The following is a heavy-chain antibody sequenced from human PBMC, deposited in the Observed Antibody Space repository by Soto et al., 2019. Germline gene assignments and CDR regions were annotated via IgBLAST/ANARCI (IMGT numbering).Heavy chain of an antibody. CDR3: SRQAVDFWSDKPQYYMDV. D-gene: IGHD3-3*01. J-gene: IGHJ6*03. CDR1: GFTFSGSA. V-gene: IGHV3-73*01. Sequence: EVQLVESGGGLVQPGGSLKLSCAASGFTFSGSALHWVRQASGKGLEWVGRIRSKGNNYATAYGASLKGRITISRDDSKNTAYLQMNSLNTEDTAVYYGSRQAVDFWSDKPQYYMDVLGKGTTVTVSS. CDR2: IRSKGNNYAT.